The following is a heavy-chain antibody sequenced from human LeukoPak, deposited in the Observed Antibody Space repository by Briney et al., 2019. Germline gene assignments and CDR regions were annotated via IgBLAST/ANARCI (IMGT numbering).Heavy chain of an antibody. CDR3: SRIGEDCSGGSCYRYYYYMDV. J-gene: IGHJ6*03. V-gene: IGHV1-58*02. CDR1: GFTFTSSA. CDR2: IVVGSGNT. D-gene: IGHD2-15*01. Sequence: GASVKVSCKASGFTFTSSAMQWVRQARGQRLEWIGWIVVGSGNTNYAQKFQERVTITRDMSTSTAYMELSSLRSEDTALYYCSRIGEDCSGGSCYRYYYYMDVWGKGTTVTVSS.